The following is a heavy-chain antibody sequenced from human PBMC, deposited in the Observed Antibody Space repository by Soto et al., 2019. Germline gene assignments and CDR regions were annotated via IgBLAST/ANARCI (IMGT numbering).Heavy chain of an antibody. CDR1: GYTFTAYY. D-gene: IGHD4-17*01. J-gene: IGHJ4*01. CDR3: ARGFYTATTRLHDN. Sequence: ASVKVSCKASGYTFTAYYLHWVRQAPGQGLEWMGWINPNSATTKYVGKFQGRVTMTRDTSISTAYMELTDLRSDDTAVYYCARGFYTATTRLHDNWG. V-gene: IGHV1-2*02. CDR2: INPNSATT.